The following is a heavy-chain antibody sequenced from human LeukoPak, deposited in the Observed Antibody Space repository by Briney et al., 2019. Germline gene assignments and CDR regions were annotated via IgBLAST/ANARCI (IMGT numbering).Heavy chain of an antibody. CDR1: GYTFTSYG. V-gene: IGHV1-18*01. J-gene: IGHJ4*02. CDR2: ISAYNGNT. Sequence: ASVTVSCKASGYTFTSYGMSWVRQAPGQGLEGMGWISAYNGNTNYAQKLQGRVTITTDTSTSTAYMELRSLRSDDTAVYYCARDASMVRGVMSYFDYWGQGTLVTVFS. CDR3: ARDASMVRGVMSYFDY. D-gene: IGHD3-10*01.